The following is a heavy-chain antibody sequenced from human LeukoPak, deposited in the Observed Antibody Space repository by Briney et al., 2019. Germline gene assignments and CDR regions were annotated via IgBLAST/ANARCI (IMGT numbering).Heavy chain of an antibody. D-gene: IGHD6-19*01. CDR1: GFTFSSYE. Sequence: GGSLRLSCAASGFTFSSYEMNWVRQAPGKGLEWVSYISSSGSTIYYADSVKGRFTISRDNAKNSLYLQMNSLRAEDTAVYYCARSTTGYSSGWYSYYYYYMDVWGKGTTVTISS. V-gene: IGHV3-48*03. J-gene: IGHJ6*03. CDR3: ARSTTGYSSGWYSYYYYYMDV. CDR2: ISSSGSTI.